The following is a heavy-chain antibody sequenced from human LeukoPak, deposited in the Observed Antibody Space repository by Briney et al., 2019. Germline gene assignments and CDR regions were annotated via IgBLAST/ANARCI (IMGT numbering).Heavy chain of an antibody. CDR3: ARGAATKIDY. CDR1: GFTFSSYS. CDR2: IYSGGST. V-gene: IGHV3-53*01. D-gene: IGHD2-15*01. J-gene: IGHJ4*02. Sequence: GGSLRLSCAASGFTFSSYSMNWVRQAPGKGLEWVSVIYSGGSTYYADSVKGRFTISRDNSKNTLYLQMNSLRAEDTAVYYCARGAATKIDYWGQGTLVTVSS.